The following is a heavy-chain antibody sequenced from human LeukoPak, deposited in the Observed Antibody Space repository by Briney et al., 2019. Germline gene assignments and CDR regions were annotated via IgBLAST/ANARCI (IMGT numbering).Heavy chain of an antibody. D-gene: IGHD6-19*01. CDR1: GFTFISYW. V-gene: IGHV3-7*03. Sequence: PGGSLRLSCAASGFTFISYWMSWVRQAPGKGLEWVANIKQDGSEKYYVDSVKGRFTISRDNSKNTLYLQMNSLRAEDTAVYYCAKEIQWLVSETCDYWGQGTLVTVSS. CDR2: IKQDGSEK. J-gene: IGHJ4*02. CDR3: AKEIQWLVSETCDY.